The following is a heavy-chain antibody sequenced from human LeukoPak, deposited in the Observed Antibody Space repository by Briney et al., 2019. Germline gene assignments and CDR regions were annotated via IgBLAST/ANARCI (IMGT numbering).Heavy chain of an antibody. CDR1: GGSIHSYY. V-gene: IGHV4-59*08. J-gene: IGHJ4*02. CDR3: ARLGRDSSGYSDY. CDR2: LYYSGST. Sequence: PSETLSLTCTVSGGSIHSYYWIWIRQPPGKGLEWIGYLYYSGSTNYNPSLKCRVTISVDTTKIRFSLKLGSVTAADTAVYDCARLGRDSSGYSDYWGQGTLVTVSS. D-gene: IGHD3-22*01.